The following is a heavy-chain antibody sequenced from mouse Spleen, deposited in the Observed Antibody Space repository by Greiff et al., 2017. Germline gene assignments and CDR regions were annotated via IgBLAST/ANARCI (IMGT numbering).Heavy chain of an antibody. Sequence: QVQLEESGAELAKPGASVKLSCKASGYAFTSYAMNWVQQRPGQGLEWIGYIKPSSGYTKYYRQIMDKATLNADKSSSTAYMQLSSLTYEDSAVYYCARGVEDAMDYWGQGTSVTVSS. CDR1: GYAFTSYA. CDR3: ARGVEDAMDY. J-gene: IGHJ4*01. D-gene: IGHD1-1*02. CDR2: IKPSSGYT. V-gene: IGHV1-7*01.